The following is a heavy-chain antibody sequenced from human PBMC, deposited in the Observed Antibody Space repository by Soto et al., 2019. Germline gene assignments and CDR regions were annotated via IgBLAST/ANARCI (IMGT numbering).Heavy chain of an antibody. Sequence: ASVKVSCKTSGYTFTDFYMHWVRQAPVQGLEWMGWINPNSGGTKYAQNFQGWVTMTRDTSISTAYMELSRLRSDDTAVYYCATSRTSIAVAGEPQYYFEYWGQGTLVTVSS. D-gene: IGHD6-19*01. CDR2: INPNSGGT. CDR1: GYTFTDFY. J-gene: IGHJ4*02. V-gene: IGHV1-2*04. CDR3: ATSRTSIAVAGEPQYYFEY.